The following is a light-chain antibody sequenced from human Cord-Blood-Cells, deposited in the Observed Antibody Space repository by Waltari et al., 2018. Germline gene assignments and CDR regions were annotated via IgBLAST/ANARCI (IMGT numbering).Light chain of an antibody. J-gene: IGLJ2*01. V-gene: IGLV2-23*03. CDR2: EGS. CDR3: CSYAGISTFVV. Sequence: QSALTQPASESGSPGQSITISCHGTSSDVGSYNLVSWYQQHPSKALKRIVYEGSKRPSGVSKRFSGSKSGNTASLTISGLQAEDEADYYCCSYAGISTFVVFGGGTKLTVL. CDR1: SSDVGSYNL.